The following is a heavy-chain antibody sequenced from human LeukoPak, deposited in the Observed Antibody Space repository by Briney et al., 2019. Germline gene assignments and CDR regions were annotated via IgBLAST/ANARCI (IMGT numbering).Heavy chain of an antibody. CDR1: GYTFTSYG. Sequence: ASVKVSCKASGYTFTSYGISWVRQAPGQGLEWMGWISAYNGNTNYAQKLQGRVTMTTDTSTSAAYMELRSLRSDDTAVYYCARNRGGGVIADFDYWGQGTLVTVSS. CDR2: ISAYNGNT. J-gene: IGHJ4*02. V-gene: IGHV1-18*01. CDR3: ARNRGGGVIADFDY. D-gene: IGHD3-16*02.